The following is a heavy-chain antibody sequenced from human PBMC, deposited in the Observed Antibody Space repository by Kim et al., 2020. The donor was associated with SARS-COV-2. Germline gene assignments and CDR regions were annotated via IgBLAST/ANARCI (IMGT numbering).Heavy chain of an antibody. CDR3: ARGGIVGATKDAFDY. D-gene: IGHD1-26*01. V-gene: IGHV4-34*01. J-gene: IGHJ4*02. Sequence: PPLKSRVTISVDTSKNQFSLKLSSVTAADTAVYYCARGGIVGATKDAFDYWGQGTLVTVSS.